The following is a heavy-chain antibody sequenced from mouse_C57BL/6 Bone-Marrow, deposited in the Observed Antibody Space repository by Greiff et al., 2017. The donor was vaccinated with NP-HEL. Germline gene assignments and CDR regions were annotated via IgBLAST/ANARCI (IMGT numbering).Heavy chain of an antibody. D-gene: IGHD1-1*01. Sequence: QVHVKQSGAELVRPGASVTLSCKASGYTFTDYEMHWVKQTPVHGLEWIGAIDPETGGTAYNQKFKGKAILTADKSSSTAYMELRSLTSEDSAVYYCTRWYYGSSDYWGQGTTLTVSS. V-gene: IGHV1-15*01. J-gene: IGHJ2*01. CDR3: TRWYYGSSDY. CDR2: IDPETGGT. CDR1: GYTFTDYE.